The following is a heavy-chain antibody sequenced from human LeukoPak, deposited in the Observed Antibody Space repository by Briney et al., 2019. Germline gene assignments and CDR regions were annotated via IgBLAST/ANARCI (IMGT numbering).Heavy chain of an antibody. CDR2: ISAYNGNT. CDR3: ARDPLNYCSGGSCYSRRNYYGMDV. V-gene: IGHV1-18*01. D-gene: IGHD2-15*01. CDR1: GYTFTSYG. J-gene: IGHJ6*02. Sequence: ASVKVSCKASGYTFTSYGISWVRQAPGQGLEWMGGISAYNGNTNYAQKLQGRVTMTTDTSTNTAYMELRSLRSDDTAVYYCARDPLNYCSGGSCYSRRNYYGMDVWGQGTTVTVSS.